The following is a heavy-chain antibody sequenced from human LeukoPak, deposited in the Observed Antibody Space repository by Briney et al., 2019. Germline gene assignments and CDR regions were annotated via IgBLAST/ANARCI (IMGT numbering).Heavy chain of an antibody. V-gene: IGHV1-18*01. CDR1: GYTFTSYG. Sequence: ASVKVSCKASGYTFTSYGISWVRQAPGQGLEWMGWISAYNGNTNYAQKLQGRVTMTTDTPTSTAYMELRSLRSDDTAVYYCARASYCSGGSCYSLYWGQGTLVTVSS. D-gene: IGHD2-15*01. CDR3: ARASYCSGGSCYSLY. J-gene: IGHJ4*02. CDR2: ISAYNGNT.